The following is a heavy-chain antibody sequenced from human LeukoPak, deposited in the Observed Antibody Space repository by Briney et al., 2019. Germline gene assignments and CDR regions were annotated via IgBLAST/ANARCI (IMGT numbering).Heavy chain of an antibody. CDR3: ARGRFWSGYYAPFDY. CDR2: IYTSGST. CDR1: GGSISSGSYY. J-gene: IGHJ4*02. D-gene: IGHD3-3*01. Sequence: SETLSLTCTVSGGSISSGSYYWSWIRQPAGKGLEWIGRIYTSGSTNYNPSLKSRVTISVDTSKNQFSLKLSSVTAADTAVYYCARGRFWSGYYAPFDYWGQGTLVTVSS. V-gene: IGHV4-61*02.